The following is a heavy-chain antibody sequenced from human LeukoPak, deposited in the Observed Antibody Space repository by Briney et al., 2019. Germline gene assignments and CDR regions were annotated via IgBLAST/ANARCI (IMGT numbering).Heavy chain of an antibody. D-gene: IGHD2/OR15-2a*01. J-gene: IGHJ3*02. Sequence: GGSLRLSCAASGFIFKNYWMSGVRQAPGKGLQWVAHINQDGSEKYYLDSVKGRFTISRDNAKNSVYLQMNSLRADDTAVYYCATSIAYAFDSWGQGTMVTVSS. V-gene: IGHV3-7*05. CDR3: ATSIAYAFDS. CDR2: INQDGSEK. CDR1: GFIFKNYW.